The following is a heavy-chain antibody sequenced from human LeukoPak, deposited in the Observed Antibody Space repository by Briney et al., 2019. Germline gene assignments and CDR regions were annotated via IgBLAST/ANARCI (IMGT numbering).Heavy chain of an antibody. D-gene: IGHD6-19*01. CDR2: IYSGGST. J-gene: IGHJ4*02. CDR3: ATAPYSSGWFHYY. Sequence: PGGSLRLSCAASGFTVSSNYMSWVRQAPGKGLEWVSVIYSGGSTYYADSVKGRFTISRDNSKNTLYLQMNSLRAEDTAVYYCATAPYSSGWFHYYWGQGTLVTVSS. CDR1: GFTVSSNY. V-gene: IGHV3-66*01.